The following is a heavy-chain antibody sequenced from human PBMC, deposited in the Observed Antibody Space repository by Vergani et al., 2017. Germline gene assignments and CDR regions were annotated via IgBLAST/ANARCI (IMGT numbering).Heavy chain of an antibody. CDR1: GFSFSSHA. Sequence: QVQLAESGGGRVQPGRSLRLSCAASGFSFSSHAIHWVRQAPGKGLERVAVISNDGSKKYYADSVKGRFTISRDNSKNTLDLQMNSLRTQDTAVYYCAKACSVTSGNLHYNFYMDVWGKGTTVTVS. V-gene: IGHV3-30*18. CDR3: AKACSVTSGNLHYNFYMDV. CDR2: ISNDGSKK. D-gene: IGHD3-10*01. J-gene: IGHJ6*03.